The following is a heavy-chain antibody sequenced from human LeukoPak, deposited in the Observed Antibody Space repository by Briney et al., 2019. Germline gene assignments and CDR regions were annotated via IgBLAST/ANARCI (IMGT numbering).Heavy chain of an antibody. D-gene: IGHD3-9*01. Sequence: SETLSLTCAVYGGSFSGYYWSWIRQPPGKGLEWIGYIYYSGSTNYNPSLKSRVTMSVDTSKNQFSLKLSSVTAADTAVYYCAGSSGDILTGYYYYYYYYMDVWGKGTTVTISS. CDR3: AGSSGDILTGYYYYYYYYMDV. V-gene: IGHV4-59*01. CDR2: IYYSGST. J-gene: IGHJ6*03. CDR1: GGSFSGYY.